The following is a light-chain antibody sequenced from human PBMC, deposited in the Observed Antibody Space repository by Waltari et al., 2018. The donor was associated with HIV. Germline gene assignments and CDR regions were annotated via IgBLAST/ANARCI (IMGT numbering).Light chain of an antibody. CDR1: STYVDTF. CDR3: CSHAGNFIFV. Sequence: QSALTQPHSVSGSPGQSLTISCTGTSTYVDTFVSWYQQHPGKAPKVIIFDVNKRPSGLPDRFSGSKSGNPASLTISGLQAEDEADYYCCSHAGNFIFVFGTGTKVTVL. CDR2: DVN. J-gene: IGLJ1*01. V-gene: IGLV2-11*01.